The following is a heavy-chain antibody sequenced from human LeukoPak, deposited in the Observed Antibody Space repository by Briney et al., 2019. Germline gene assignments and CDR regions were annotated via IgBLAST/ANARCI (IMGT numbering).Heavy chain of an antibody. CDR3: ARVYYDFWSGPVDY. J-gene: IGHJ4*02. V-gene: IGHV4-34*01. CDR2: INHSGST. D-gene: IGHD3-3*01. Sequence: SETLSLTCAVYGGSFSGYYWSWIRQPPGKGLEWIGEINHSGSTNYIPSLKSRVTISVDTSKNQFSLKLSSVTAADTAVYYCARVYYDFWSGPVDYWGQGTLVTVSS. CDR1: GGSFSGYY.